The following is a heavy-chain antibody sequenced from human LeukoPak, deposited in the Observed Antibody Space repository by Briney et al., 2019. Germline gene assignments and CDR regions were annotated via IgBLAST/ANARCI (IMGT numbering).Heavy chain of an antibody. D-gene: IGHD6-13*01. Sequence: GGSPRLSCAASGFTFSSYSMNWVRQAPGKGLEWVSSISSSSTYIYYADSVKGRFTISRDNAKNSLYLQMNSLRAEDTAVYYCARALYNTSSWYWEYYYYMDVWGKGTTVTVSS. CDR3: ARALYNTSSWYWEYYYYMDV. V-gene: IGHV3-21*01. J-gene: IGHJ6*03. CDR2: ISSSSTYI. CDR1: GFTFSSYS.